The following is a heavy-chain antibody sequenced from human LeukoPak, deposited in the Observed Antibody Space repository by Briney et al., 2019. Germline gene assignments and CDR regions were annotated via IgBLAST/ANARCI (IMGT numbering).Heavy chain of an antibody. CDR1: GFTFSSYA. V-gene: IGHV3-23*01. CDR2: ISGSGGST. J-gene: IGHJ6*02. Sequence: GGSLRLSCAASGFTFSSYAMSWVRQAPGKGLEWVSAISGSGGSTYYADSVKGRFTISRDNSKNTLYLQMNSLRAEDTAVYYCARGILRFLEWLPLPYYGMDVWGQGTTVTVSS. D-gene: IGHD3-3*01. CDR3: ARGILRFLEWLPLPYYGMDV.